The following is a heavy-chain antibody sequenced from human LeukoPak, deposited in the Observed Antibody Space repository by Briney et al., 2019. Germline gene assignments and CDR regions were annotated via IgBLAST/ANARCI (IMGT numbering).Heavy chain of an antibody. Sequence: GGSLRLSCAGSGFTFSHFWMSWVRQAPGKGLEWVAYIKKTGIETYYLDSVKGRFTITRDNNRNSLFLQMYSLRAEDTAVYFCARENGYCSGSDYYSYFDSWGQGTLVTVSS. CDR2: IKKTGIET. CDR1: GFTFSHFW. CDR3: ARENGYCSGSDYYSYFDS. J-gene: IGHJ4*02. V-gene: IGHV3-7*01. D-gene: IGHD2-15*01.